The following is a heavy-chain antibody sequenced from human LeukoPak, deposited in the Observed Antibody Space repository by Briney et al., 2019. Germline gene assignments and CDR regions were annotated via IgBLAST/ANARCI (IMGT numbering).Heavy chain of an antibody. V-gene: IGHV3-9*01. J-gene: IGHJ6*02. CDR1: GFTFDDYA. Sequence: GGSLRLSCAASGFTFDDYAMHWVRQAPGKGLEWVSGISWNSGSIGYADSVKGRSTISRDNAKNSLYLQMNSLRAEDTALYYCTARCSSTSCYYYYGMDVWGQGTTVTVSS. CDR3: TARCSSTSCYYYYGMDV. D-gene: IGHD2-2*01. CDR2: ISWNSGSI.